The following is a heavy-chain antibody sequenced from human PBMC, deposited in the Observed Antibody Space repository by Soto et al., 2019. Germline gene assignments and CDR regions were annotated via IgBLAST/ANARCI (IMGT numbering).Heavy chain of an antibody. V-gene: IGHV3-21*01. CDR1: GVTFSSYS. CDR3: ARHRPRRAVAEYYYGMDV. Sequence: GGSLRLSCAASGVTFSSYSMNWVRQAPGKGLEWVSSISSSSSYIYYADSVKGRFTISRDNAKNSLYLQMNSLRAEDTAVYYCARHRPRRAVAEYYYGMDVWGQGTTVTVSS. J-gene: IGHJ6*02. CDR2: ISSSSSYI. D-gene: IGHD6-19*01.